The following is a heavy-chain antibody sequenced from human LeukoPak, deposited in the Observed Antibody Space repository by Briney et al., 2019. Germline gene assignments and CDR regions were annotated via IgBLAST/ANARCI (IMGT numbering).Heavy chain of an antibody. Sequence: GASVKVSCKASGYTFTSYGINWVRQAPGQGLEWMGRINPNSGGTNFAQKFQGRVTMTRDTSISTAYMELSRLRSDDTAVYYCARVGVVALDAFDIWGQGTMVTVSS. D-gene: IGHD3-22*01. J-gene: IGHJ3*02. CDR2: INPNSGGT. V-gene: IGHV1-2*06. CDR1: GYTFTSYG. CDR3: ARVGVVALDAFDI.